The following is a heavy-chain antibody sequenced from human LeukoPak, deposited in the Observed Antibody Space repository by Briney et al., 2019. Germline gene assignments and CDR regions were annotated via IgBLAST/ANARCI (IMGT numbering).Heavy chain of an antibody. CDR3: AKGRYNWDHFDY. CDR1: GFTFSSYA. D-gene: IGHD1-1*01. J-gene: IGHJ4*02. Sequence: PGGSLRLSCAASGFTFSSYAMSWVRQAPGKGPEWVSAISGSGGSTYYADSVKGRFTISRDNSKNTLYLQMNSLRAEDTAVYYCAKGRYNWDHFDYWGQGTLVTVSS. CDR2: ISGSGGST. V-gene: IGHV3-23*01.